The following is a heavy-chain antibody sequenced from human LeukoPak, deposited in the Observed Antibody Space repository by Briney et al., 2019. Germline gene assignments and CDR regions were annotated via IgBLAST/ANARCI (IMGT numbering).Heavy chain of an antibody. Sequence: GASVKVSCKASGYTFTSYDINWVRQAPGQGLEWMGIINPSGGSTSYAQKFQGRVTMTRDTSTSTVYMELSSLRSEDTAVYYCARDLVGATDYWGQGTLVTVSS. CDR1: GYTFTSYD. CDR3: ARDLVGATDY. CDR2: INPSGGST. J-gene: IGHJ4*02. D-gene: IGHD1-26*01. V-gene: IGHV1-46*01.